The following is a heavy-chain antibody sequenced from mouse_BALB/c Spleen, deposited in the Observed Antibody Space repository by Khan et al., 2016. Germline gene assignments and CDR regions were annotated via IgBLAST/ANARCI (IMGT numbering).Heavy chain of an antibody. J-gene: IGHJ4*01. V-gene: IGHV14-4*02. CDR1: GFNIKDYY. CDR2: IDPENGDT. CDR3: NAFDYYAMDY. Sequence: VQLKESGAELVRSGASVKLSCTASGFNIKDYYMHWVKQRPEQGLEWIGWIDPENGDTEYAPKFQGKATMTADTSSNTAYMQLSSLTSEDTAVYYCNAFDYYAMDYWGQGTSVTVSS.